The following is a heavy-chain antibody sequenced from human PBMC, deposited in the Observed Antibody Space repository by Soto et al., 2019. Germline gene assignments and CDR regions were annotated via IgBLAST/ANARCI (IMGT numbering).Heavy chain of an antibody. CDR3: ARGVRNGGYDLAY. V-gene: IGHV4-59*02. CDR1: DATVVDLF. CDR2: IYHNGIT. J-gene: IGHJ1*01. Sequence: TVADATVVDLFWSWISKKPGKGLEWIGDIYHNGITKYNPSLKRRITISVDTSKNQFSLKLSSVTAADTAVYYCARGVRNGGYDLAYWVPGTPDPVS. D-gene: IGHD5-12*01.